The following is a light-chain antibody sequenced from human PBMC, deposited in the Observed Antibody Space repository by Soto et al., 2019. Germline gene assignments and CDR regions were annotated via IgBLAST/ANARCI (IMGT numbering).Light chain of an antibody. CDR1: SSDVGGSNY. CDR3: SSYTNTNTYV. J-gene: IGLJ1*01. V-gene: IGLV2-14*01. Sequence: QSALTQPASVSGSPGQSITISCTGTSSDVGGSNYVSWYQQYPGKAPKLMIYEVSNRPSGVSNRFSGSKSGNTASLSISGLQAEDEAGYYCSSYTNTNTYVFGTGTKVTVL. CDR2: EVS.